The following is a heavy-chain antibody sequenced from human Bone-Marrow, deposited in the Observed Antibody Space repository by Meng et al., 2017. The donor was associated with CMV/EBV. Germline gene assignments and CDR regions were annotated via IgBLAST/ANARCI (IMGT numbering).Heavy chain of an antibody. CDR2: INPNSGGT. D-gene: IGHD3-9*01. CDR1: GYTFTGYY. Sequence: ASVKVSCKASGYTFTGYYMHWVRQAPGQGLEWMGWINPNSGGTNYAQKFQGRVTMTRDTSISTAYMELSRLRSDDTAVYYCARVEILGTTLEDGMDVWGQGTTVTVSS. V-gene: IGHV1-2*02. CDR3: ARVEILGTTLEDGMDV. J-gene: IGHJ6*02.